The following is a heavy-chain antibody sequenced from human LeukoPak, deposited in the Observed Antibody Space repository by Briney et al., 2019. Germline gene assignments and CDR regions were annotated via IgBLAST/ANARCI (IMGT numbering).Heavy chain of an antibody. CDR1: GGSFSGYY. V-gene: IGHV4-34*01. CDR2: INHSGST. J-gene: IGHJ6*02. Sequence: PSETLSLTCAVYGGSFSGYYWSWIRQPPGKRLEWIGEINHSGSTNYNPSLKSRVTISVDTSKNQFSLKLSSVTAADTAVYYCARLARVVVVAATQDYGMDVWGQGTTVTVSS. CDR3: ARLARVVVVAATQDYGMDV. D-gene: IGHD2-15*01.